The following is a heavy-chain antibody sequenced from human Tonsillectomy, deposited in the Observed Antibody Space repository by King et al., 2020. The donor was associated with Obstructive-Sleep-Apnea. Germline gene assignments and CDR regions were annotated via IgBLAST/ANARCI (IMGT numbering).Heavy chain of an antibody. J-gene: IGHJ1*01. CDR2: IAVGSGDT. V-gene: IGHV1-58*03. Sequence: QLVQSGPEVKKPGTSVRVSCMASGFTFTKSAVQWVRQARGQRLEWIGGIAVGSGDTNYAQKYQERVTITRDISTSTVYMELSSLRSDDSAVFYCASILYDCSWTGPGPWGQGTVLTVS. D-gene: IGHD3/OR15-3a*01. CDR3: ASILYDCSWTGPGP. CDR1: GFTFTKSA.